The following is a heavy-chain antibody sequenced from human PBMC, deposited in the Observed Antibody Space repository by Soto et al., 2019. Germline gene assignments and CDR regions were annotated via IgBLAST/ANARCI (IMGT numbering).Heavy chain of an antibody. CDR1: GGSISSGGYY. Sequence: SETLSLTYTVSGGSISSGGYYWSWIRQHPGKGLEWIGYIYYSGSTYYNPSLKSRVTISVDTSKNQFSLKLSSVTAADTAVYYCARESPLTIFGVVTHSNWFDPWGQGTLVTVSS. CDR2: IYYSGST. D-gene: IGHD3-3*01. J-gene: IGHJ5*02. V-gene: IGHV4-31*03. CDR3: ARESPLTIFGVVTHSNWFDP.